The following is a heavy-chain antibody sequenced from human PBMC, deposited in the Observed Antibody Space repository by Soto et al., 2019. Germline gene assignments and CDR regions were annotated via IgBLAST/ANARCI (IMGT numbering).Heavy chain of an antibody. J-gene: IGHJ3*02. V-gene: IGHV3-21*01. CDR3: ASALGEGPAAHLDAFDI. CDR1: GFTFSSYS. D-gene: IGHD2-2*01. CDR2: ISSSSSYI. Sequence: EVQLVESGGGLVKPGGSLRLSCAASGFTFSSYSMNWVRQSPGKGLEWVSSISSSSSYIYYADSVKGRFTISRDNAKNSLYLQMNSLRAEDTAVYYCASALGEGPAAHLDAFDIWGQGTMVTVSS.